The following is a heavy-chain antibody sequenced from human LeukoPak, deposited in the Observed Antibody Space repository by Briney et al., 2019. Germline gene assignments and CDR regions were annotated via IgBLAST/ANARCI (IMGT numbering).Heavy chain of an antibody. J-gene: IGHJ4*02. CDR1: GYTFTSYY. CDR3: ARVSIAARTFDY. CDR2: INPSGGST. D-gene: IGHD6-6*01. V-gene: IGHV1-46*01. Sequence: VASVKVSCKASGYTFTSYYMHWVRQAPGQGLEWMGIINPSGGSTSYAQKFQGRVTMTRDMSTSTVYMELSSLRSEDTAVYYCARVSIAARTFDYWGQGTLVTVSS.